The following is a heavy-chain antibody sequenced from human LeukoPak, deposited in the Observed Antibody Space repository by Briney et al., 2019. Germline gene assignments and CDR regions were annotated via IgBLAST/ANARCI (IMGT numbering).Heavy chain of an antibody. Sequence: SETLSLTCTVAGGSISSYYWSWIRQPPGKGLEWIGYIYYSGSTNYNPSLKSRVTISVDTPKNQFSLKLSSVTAADTAVYYCARGLSWSGWFDYWGQGTLVTVSS. CDR2: IYYSGST. CDR1: GGSISSYY. J-gene: IGHJ4*02. V-gene: IGHV4-59*01. CDR3: ARGLSWSGWFDY. D-gene: IGHD6-19*01.